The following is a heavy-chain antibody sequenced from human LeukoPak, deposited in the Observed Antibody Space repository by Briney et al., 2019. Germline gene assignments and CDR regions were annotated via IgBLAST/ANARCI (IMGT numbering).Heavy chain of an antibody. J-gene: IGHJ6*02. V-gene: IGHV3-23*01. Sequence: PGGSLRLSCAASGFTFRSYAMSWVPPPPGKRGEWVSALSGSGGTTYYADSGKGRFTISRDNSKNTLYLQMNSLIAEDTAVYYCAKDTPSYDILTGYPTNYYYYYGMDVWGQGTTVTVSS. CDR2: LSGSGGTT. CDR1: GFTFRSYA. CDR3: AKDTPSYDILTGYPTNYYYYYGMDV. D-gene: IGHD3-9*01.